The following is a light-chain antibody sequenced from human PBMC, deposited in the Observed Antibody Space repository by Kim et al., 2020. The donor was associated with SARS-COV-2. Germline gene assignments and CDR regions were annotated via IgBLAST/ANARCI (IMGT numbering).Light chain of an antibody. J-gene: IGKJ4*01. V-gene: IGKV1-33*01. CDR3: QQYENLPLT. CDR1: QHINTY. CDR2: DSS. Sequence: ASVGDRVTITCQASQHINTYLNWYRQKPRKAPELLICDSSKLETGVPSRFSGRGSGTHFSLTISSLHPEDVATYYCQQYENLPLTFGGGTKVDIK.